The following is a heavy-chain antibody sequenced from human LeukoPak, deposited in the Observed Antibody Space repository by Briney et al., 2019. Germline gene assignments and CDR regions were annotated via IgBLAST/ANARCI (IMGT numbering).Heavy chain of an antibody. CDR3: ARHGGTRVTLVEVYYFDY. CDR1: GGSVSSSHY. Sequence: SETLSLTCTVSGGSVSSSHYWDWIRQPPEKGLEWLGSVYYTGGTNYSPSLRSRVTISVDTSKNQFSLKLSSVTDADTAVYYCARHGGTRVTLVEVYYFDYWGQGTLATVSS. V-gene: IGHV4-39*01. J-gene: IGHJ4*02. D-gene: IGHD4-11*01. CDR2: VYYTGGT.